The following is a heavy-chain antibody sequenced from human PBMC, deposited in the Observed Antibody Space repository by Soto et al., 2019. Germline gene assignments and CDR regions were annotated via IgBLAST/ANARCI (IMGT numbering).Heavy chain of an antibody. CDR2: IYYSGST. CDR1: GGSISSSSYY. J-gene: IGHJ5*02. Sequence: SETLSLTCTVSGGSISSSSYYWGWIRQPPGKGLEWIGSIYYSGSTYYNPSLKSRVTISVDTSKNQFSLKLSSVTAADTATYYCARTEYRYGKPNWFDPWGQGTLVTVSS. CDR3: ARTEYRYGKPNWFDP. V-gene: IGHV4-39*01. D-gene: IGHD5-18*01.